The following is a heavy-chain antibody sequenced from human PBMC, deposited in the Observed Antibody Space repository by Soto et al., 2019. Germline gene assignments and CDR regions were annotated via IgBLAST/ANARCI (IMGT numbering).Heavy chain of an antibody. CDR2: IYYSGST. J-gene: IGHJ3*02. CDR3: ARLSGYCSGGSCAKAKFMDI. V-gene: IGHV4-39*01. CDR1: GGSISSSSYY. D-gene: IGHD2-15*01. Sequence: QLQLQESGPGLVKPSETLSLTCTVSGGSISSSSYYWGWIRQPPGKGLEWIGSIYYSGSTYYNPSLKSRVTISVDTSKNQFYLKLSSVTAADTAVYYCARLSGYCSGGSCAKAKFMDIWGQGTMVTVSS.